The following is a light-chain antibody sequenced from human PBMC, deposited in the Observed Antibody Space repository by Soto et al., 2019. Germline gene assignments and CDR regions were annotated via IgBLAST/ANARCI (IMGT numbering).Light chain of an antibody. CDR2: GAS. J-gene: IGKJ1*01. CDR3: QQYNNWPRV. Sequence: EIVMTQSPATLSVSPGERATLSCRASKSVSSNLAWYQQKPGQAPRLLIYGASTRATGIPARFSGSGSGTEFTLTISSLQSEDFAVYYCQQYNNWPRVFGQGAKVEIK. CDR1: KSVSSN. V-gene: IGKV3-15*01.